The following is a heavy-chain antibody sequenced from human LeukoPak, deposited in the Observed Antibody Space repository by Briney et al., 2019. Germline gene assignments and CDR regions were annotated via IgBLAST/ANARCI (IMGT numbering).Heavy chain of an antibody. D-gene: IGHD3-10*01. Sequence: PSETLSLTCTVSGDPSSGNGFYWGWIRQPPGKGLEWIGEINHSGSTNYNPSLKSRVTISVDTSKNQFSLKLSSVTAADTAVYYCARVRRVNWFDPWGQGTLVTVSS. J-gene: IGHJ5*02. CDR1: GDPSSGNGFY. CDR2: INHSGST. CDR3: ARVRRVNWFDP. V-gene: IGHV4-39*07.